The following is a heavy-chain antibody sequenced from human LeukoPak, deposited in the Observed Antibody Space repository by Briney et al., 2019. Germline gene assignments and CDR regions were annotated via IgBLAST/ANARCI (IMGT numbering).Heavy chain of an antibody. Sequence: SETLSLTCTVSGGSISSGGYYWSWIRQPPGKGLEWIGYIYHSGSTYYNPSLKSRVTISVDRSKNQFSLKLSSVTAADTAVYYCARDDYYDSSGYYSGYWGQGTLVTVSS. CDR3: ARDDYYDSSGYYSGY. CDR1: GGSISSGGYY. CDR2: IYHSGST. D-gene: IGHD3-22*01. J-gene: IGHJ4*02. V-gene: IGHV4-30-2*01.